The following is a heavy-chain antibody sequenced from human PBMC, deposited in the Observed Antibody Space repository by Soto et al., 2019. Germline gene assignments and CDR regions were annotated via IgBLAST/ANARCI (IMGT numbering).Heavy chain of an antibody. D-gene: IGHD3-22*01. CDR2: INHSGST. CDR3: ASLYYYDSSGYD. Sequence: SETLSLTCAVYGGPFSCYYWSWIRQPPGKGLEWIGEINHSGSTNYNPSLKSRVTISVDTSKNQFSLKLSSVTAADTAVYYCASLYYYDSSGYDWGQGTLVT. J-gene: IGHJ4*02. CDR1: GGPFSCYY. V-gene: IGHV4-34*01.